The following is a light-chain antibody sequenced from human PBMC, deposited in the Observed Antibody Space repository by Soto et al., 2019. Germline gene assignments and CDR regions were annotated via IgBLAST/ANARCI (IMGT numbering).Light chain of an antibody. V-gene: IGKV1-33*01. Sequence: IRMTHSPSSLSASTLYRVTITFLSSQGISSWLAWYQQKPGKAPNLLIYHASKLAKGVTSRFSGSGSGTDFSFIITSLQREDLATYYCQQYYGLPPLTFGQGTRLEIK. CDR1: QGISSW. J-gene: IGKJ5*01. CDR2: HAS. CDR3: QQYYGLPPLT.